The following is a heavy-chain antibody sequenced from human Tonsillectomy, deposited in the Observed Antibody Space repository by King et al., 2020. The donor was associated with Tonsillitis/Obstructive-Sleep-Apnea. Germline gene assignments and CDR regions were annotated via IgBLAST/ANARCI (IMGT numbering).Heavy chain of an antibody. J-gene: IGHJ4*02. Sequence: QLVQSGAEVKKPGASVKVSCQASGYSFTTYGMHWVRQAPGQRLEWMGWINAGNGNTRYSEKFQGRVTITRDTSASTTYMELSSLTSEDTAVYSCARSPGIAAADYWGQGTLVTVSS. D-gene: IGHD6-13*01. CDR1: GYSFTTYG. V-gene: IGHV1-3*01. CDR3: ARSPGIAAADY. CDR2: INAGNGNT.